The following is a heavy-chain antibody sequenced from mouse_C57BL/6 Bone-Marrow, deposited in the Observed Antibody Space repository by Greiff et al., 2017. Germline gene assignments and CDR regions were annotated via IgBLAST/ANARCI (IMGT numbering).Heavy chain of an antibody. Sequence: VHLVESGAELVRPGPSVKVSCKASGYAFTNYLIEWVKQRPGQGLEWIGVINPGGGGTNYNEKFKGTATLTADKSSNTAYMQLSRLPSKDSAVYFCASSQTRYYDSSSNQASFAYWGQGTLVTVSA. CDR1: GYAFTNYL. V-gene: IGHV1-54*01. J-gene: IGHJ3*01. CDR2: INPGGGGT. D-gene: IGHD1-1*01. CDR3: ASSQTRYYDSSSNQASFAY.